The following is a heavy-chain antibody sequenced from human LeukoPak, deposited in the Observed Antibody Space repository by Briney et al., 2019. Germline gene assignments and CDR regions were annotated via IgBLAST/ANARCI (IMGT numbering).Heavy chain of an antibody. CDR1: GFTFSSYA. J-gene: IGHJ5*02. V-gene: IGHV3-30-3*01. D-gene: IGHD2-2*01. CDR2: ISYDGSNK. CDR3: ARDGPGEVVVPAASSLDP. Sequence: GGSLRLSCAASGFTFSSYAMHWVRQAPGKGLEWVAVISYDGSNKYYADSVKGRFTISRDNSKNTLYLQMNSLRAEDTAVYYCARDGPGEVVVPAASSLDPWGQGTLVTASS.